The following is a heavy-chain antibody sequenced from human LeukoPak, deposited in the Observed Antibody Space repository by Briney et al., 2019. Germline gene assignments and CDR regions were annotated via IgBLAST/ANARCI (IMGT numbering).Heavy chain of an antibody. CDR2: ISYDGSNK. Sequence: PGGSLRLSCAASGITFSSYAMHWVRQAPGKGLEWVAVISYDGSNKYYADSVKGRFTISRDNSKNTLYVQVNSLGTEDTAAYYCAKGSYYDSSGSFYFDYWGQGTLVTVSS. J-gene: IGHJ4*02. V-gene: IGHV3-30*04. CDR3: AKGSYYDSSGSFYFDY. D-gene: IGHD3-22*01. CDR1: GITFSSYA.